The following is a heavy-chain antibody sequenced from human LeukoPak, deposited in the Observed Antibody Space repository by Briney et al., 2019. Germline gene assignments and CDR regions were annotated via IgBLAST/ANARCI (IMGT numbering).Heavy chain of an antibody. D-gene: IGHD3-10*01. Sequence: SETLSLTCAVYGGSFSGYYWSWIRQPPGKGLEWIGEINHSGSTFYNPSLKSRVTISLDTSKNQFSLKLNSVTAADTAVYYCARDNYGLGSLWGQGTTVTVSS. J-gene: IGHJ6*02. CDR3: ARDNYGLGSL. CDR2: INHSGST. V-gene: IGHV4-34*01. CDR1: GGSFSGYY.